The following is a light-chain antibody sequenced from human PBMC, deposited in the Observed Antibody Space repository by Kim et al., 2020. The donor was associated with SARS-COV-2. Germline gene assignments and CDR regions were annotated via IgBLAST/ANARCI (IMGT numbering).Light chain of an antibody. CDR1: QSISTS. V-gene: IGKV1-5*01. CDR3: QQYSRYST. J-gene: IGKJ4*01. CDR2: DAS. Sequence: SASVGHRLSSTCRSSQSISTSLAWYQQKPGKAPKVLIYDASSLQSGVPSRFSCSGSLTEFTLHISSLQPDDFATYYCQQYSRYSTFGGGTKVDIK.